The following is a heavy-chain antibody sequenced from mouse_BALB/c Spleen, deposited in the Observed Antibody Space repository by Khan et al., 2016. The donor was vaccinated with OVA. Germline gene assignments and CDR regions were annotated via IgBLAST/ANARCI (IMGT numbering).Heavy chain of an antibody. Sequence: EVQLQESGPGLVKPSQSLSLTCTVTGYSITSEYAWNWIRQFPGNKLEWMGYISYSGSTNYNPSLKSRISVTRDTSKNQFFLQLNSVTTEDIATYCCGRSVYYCYAYAMDYWGQGTSVTVSS. J-gene: IGHJ4*01. V-gene: IGHV3-2*02. CDR3: GRSVYYCYAYAMDY. D-gene: IGHD2-2*01. CDR1: GYSITSEYA. CDR2: ISYSGST.